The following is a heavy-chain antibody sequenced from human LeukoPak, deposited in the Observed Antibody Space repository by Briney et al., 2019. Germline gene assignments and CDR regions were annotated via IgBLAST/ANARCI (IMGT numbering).Heavy chain of an antibody. CDR3: VKDSEDYYYSSGYYSWGFYY. V-gene: IGHV3-64D*06. Sequence: GGSLRLSCSASGFTFSSYAMHWVRQAPGKGLEYVSPISSTGGNTYYADSVEGRITISRDNSKNTLHLKMTSKRAEDTTVYYCVKDSEDYYYSSGYYSWGFYYWGQGTLVTVSS. D-gene: IGHD3-22*01. J-gene: IGHJ4*02. CDR2: ISSTGGNT. CDR1: GFTFSSYA.